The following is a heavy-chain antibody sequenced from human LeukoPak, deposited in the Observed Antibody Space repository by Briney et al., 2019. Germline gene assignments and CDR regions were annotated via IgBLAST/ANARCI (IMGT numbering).Heavy chain of an antibody. D-gene: IGHD3-22*01. J-gene: IGHJ1*01. CDR2: VSDSGGT. Sequence: SETLSLTCTVSGGSISNYWWSWIRQPPGKGLEWIGYVSDSGGTNYNPSLKSRVTISVDTSKKQFSLKLSSVTAADTAVYYCARGVSYYDSSGYYNEYFQHWGQGTLATVSS. CDR3: ARGVSYYDSSGYYNEYFQH. CDR1: GGSISNYW. V-gene: IGHV4-59*01.